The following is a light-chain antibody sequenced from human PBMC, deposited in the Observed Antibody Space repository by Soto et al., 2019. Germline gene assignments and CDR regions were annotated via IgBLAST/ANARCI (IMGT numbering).Light chain of an antibody. J-gene: IGLJ1*01. V-gene: IGLV1-51*01. CDR1: SSNIGKNF. CDR2: DNT. Sequence: QSVVTQPPSVSAAPGQKVTISCSGSSSNIGKNFISWYQQLPGTAPKLLIYDNTQRPLGIPDRFSASKSGTSGTLDITGLQTGDEADYYCGSWDTSLSAGVFGTGTKVTVL. CDR3: GSWDTSLSAGV.